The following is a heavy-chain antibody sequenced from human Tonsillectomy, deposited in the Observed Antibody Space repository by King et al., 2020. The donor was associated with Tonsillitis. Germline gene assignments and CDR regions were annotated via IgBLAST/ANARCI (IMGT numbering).Heavy chain of an antibody. CDR3: AKGNGDCSGGSCPRSYYYYAMDV. CDR1: GFTFTSYA. Sequence: VQLVESGGGLVQPGGSLRLSCAASGFTFTSYAMNWVRQAPGKGLEWVSAISGSGGKTYYAESVKGRFTISRDNSKNTLYLQMNSLRAEDTAVYFCAKGNGDCSGGSCPRSYYYYAMDVWGQGTTVTVSS. V-gene: IGHV3-23*04. D-gene: IGHD2-15*01. CDR2: ISGSGGKT. J-gene: IGHJ6*02.